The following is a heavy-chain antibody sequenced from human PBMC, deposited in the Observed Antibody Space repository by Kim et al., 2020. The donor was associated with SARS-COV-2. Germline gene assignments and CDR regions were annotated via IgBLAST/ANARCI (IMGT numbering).Heavy chain of an antibody. D-gene: IGHD4-17*01. V-gene: IGHV3-21*01. CDR2: ISSSSSYI. J-gene: IGHJ4*02. Sequence: GGSLRLSCAASGFTFSSYSMNWVRQAPGKGLEWVSSISSSSSYIYYADSVKGRFTISRDNAKNSLYLQMNSLRAEDTAVYYCARERWGMTTGIDYWGQGTLVTVSS. CDR3: ARERWGMTTGIDY. CDR1: GFTFSSYS.